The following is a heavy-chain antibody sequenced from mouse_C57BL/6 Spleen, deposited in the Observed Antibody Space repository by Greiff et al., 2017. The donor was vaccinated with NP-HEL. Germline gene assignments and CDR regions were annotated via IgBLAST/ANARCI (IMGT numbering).Heavy chain of an antibody. CDR3: TRKDYYGSSRYFDV. J-gene: IGHJ1*03. V-gene: IGHV1-15*01. D-gene: IGHD1-1*01. CDR2: IDPETGGT. CDR1: GYTFTDYE. Sequence: VQLQQSGAELVRPGASVTLSCKASGYTFTDYEMHWVKQTPVHGLEWIGAIDPETGGTAYNQKFKGKAILTADKSSSTAYMELRSLTSEDSAVYYCTRKDYYGSSRYFDVWGTGTTVTVSS.